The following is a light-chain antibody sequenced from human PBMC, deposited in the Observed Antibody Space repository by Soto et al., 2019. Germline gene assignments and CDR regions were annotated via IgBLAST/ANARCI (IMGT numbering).Light chain of an antibody. CDR2: GAS. Sequence: EIVLTQSPGTLSLSPGVRATLSCRASQSVSSSYLAWYQQKPGQAPRLLIYGASSRATSIPDRFSGSGSGTDFTLTISRLEPEDFAVYYCQQYGSSPLITFGQGTRLEIK. J-gene: IGKJ5*01. V-gene: IGKV3-20*01. CDR3: QQYGSSPLIT. CDR1: QSVSSSY.